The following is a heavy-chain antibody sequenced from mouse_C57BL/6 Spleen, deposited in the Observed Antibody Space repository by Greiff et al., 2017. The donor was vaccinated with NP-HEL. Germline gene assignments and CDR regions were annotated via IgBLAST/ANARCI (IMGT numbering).Heavy chain of an antibody. Sequence: VQLQQSGAELVRPGSPVKLSCKASGYTFTSYWMDWVKQRPGQGLEWIGNIYPSDSETHYNQKFKDKATLTVDKSSSTAYMQLSSLTSEDSAVYYCARGTTVEFYAMDYWGQGTSVTVSS. D-gene: IGHD1-1*01. V-gene: IGHV1-61*01. CDR2: IYPSDSET. J-gene: IGHJ4*01. CDR1: GYTFTSYW. CDR3: ARGTTVEFYAMDY.